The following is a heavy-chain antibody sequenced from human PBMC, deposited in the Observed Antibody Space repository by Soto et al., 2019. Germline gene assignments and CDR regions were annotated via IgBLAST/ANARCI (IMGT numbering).Heavy chain of an antibody. CDR2: IYYSGST. D-gene: IGHD6-13*01. V-gene: IGHV4-59*08. J-gene: IGHJ4*02. Sequence: SETLSLTCTVSGGSISSYYWSWIRQPPGKGLEWIGYIYYSGSTNYNPSLKSRVTISVDTSKNQFSLKLSSVTAADTAVYYCARQGSSPLYYFDYWGQGTLVTVSS. CDR3: ARQGSSPLYYFDY. CDR1: GGSISSYY.